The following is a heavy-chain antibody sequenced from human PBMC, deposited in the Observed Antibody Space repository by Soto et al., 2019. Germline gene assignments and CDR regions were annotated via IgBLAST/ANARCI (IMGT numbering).Heavy chain of an antibody. V-gene: IGHV4-39*01. CDR1: GDSISNTAYY. CDR3: ARLKSTYSGSYYGGGFFDF. D-gene: IGHD6-13*01. CDR2: IFYTGSA. Sequence: QLQLQESGPGLVKPSETLTLTCNVSGDSISNTAYYWGWIRQTPGKGQEWIGSIFYTGSAYYNSSLKRRVTISVDTSKNPFSLKLLSVAAADTAIYYCARLKSTYSGSYYGGGFFDFWGQGSLVTVSS. J-gene: IGHJ4*02.